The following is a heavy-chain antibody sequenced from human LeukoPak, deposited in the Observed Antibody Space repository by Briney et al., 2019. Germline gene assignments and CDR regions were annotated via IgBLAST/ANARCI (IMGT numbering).Heavy chain of an antibody. CDR3: AKQLGYCSDGSCYFPY. CDR2: ISYDGSNK. V-gene: IGHV3-30*18. J-gene: IGHJ4*02. D-gene: IGHD2-15*01. Sequence: GGSLRLSCAASGFTFSSYGMHWFRQAPGKGLEWVAVISYDGSNKYYADSVKGRFAISRDNSKSTLCLQMNSLRAEDTAVYYCAKQLGYCSDGSCYFPYWGQGTLVTVSS. CDR1: GFTFSSYG.